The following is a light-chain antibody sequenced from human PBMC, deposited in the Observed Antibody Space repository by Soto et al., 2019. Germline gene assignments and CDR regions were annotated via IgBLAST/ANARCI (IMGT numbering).Light chain of an antibody. V-gene: IGKV3-20*01. CDR1: QSVSSSY. CDR3: QQYGSSPGWT. Sequence: EIVLTQSPATLSLSPGERATLSCMASQSVSSSYLAWYQQKPGQAPRLLIYGASSRATGIPDRFSGSGSGTDFTLTISRLEPEDFAVYYCQQYGSSPGWTFGQGTKVDI. CDR2: GAS. J-gene: IGKJ1*01.